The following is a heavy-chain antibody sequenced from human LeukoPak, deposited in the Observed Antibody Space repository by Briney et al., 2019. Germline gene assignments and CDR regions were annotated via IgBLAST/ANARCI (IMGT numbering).Heavy chain of an antibody. CDR1: GFTFSSYG. CDR2: ISGSGGST. Sequence: GGTLRLSCAASGFTFSSYGMSWVRQAPGKGLEWVSAISGSGGSTYYADSVKGRFTISRDNSKNTLYLQMNSLRAEDTAVYYCAKGSGGSGSYSKYYFDYWGQGTLVTVSS. V-gene: IGHV3-23*01. J-gene: IGHJ4*02. CDR3: AKGSGGSGSYSKYYFDY. D-gene: IGHD3-10*01.